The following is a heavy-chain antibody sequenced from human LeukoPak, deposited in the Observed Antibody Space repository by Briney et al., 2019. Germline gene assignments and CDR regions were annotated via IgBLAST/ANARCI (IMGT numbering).Heavy chain of an antibody. CDR3: ARDGSGFYLYYCMDV. Sequence: GGSLRLSCAASGFTFTDYSMTWVRQAPGKGLEWVSSISTVSTYKFYSDSVKGRFTISRDNAKNILYLQMSSLSAEDTAVYYCARDGSGFYLYYCMDVWGRGTPVTVSS. CDR2: ISTVSTYK. J-gene: IGHJ6*03. CDR1: GFTFTDYS. D-gene: IGHD6-25*01. V-gene: IGHV3-21*01.